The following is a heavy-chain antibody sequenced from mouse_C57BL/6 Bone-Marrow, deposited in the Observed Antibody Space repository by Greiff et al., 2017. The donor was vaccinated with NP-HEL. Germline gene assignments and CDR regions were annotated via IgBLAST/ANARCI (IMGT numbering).Heavy chain of an antibody. CDR1: GYTFTSYW. CDR2: IDPSDSYT. J-gene: IGHJ4*01. V-gene: IGHV1-69*01. CDR3: ARGPGYPYYYAMDY. Sequence: QVQLQQPGAELVMPGASVKLSCKASGYTFTSYWMHWVKQRPGQGLEWIGEIDPSDSYTNYNQKFKGKSTLTVDKSSSTAYMQLSSLTSEDSAVYYCARGPGYPYYYAMDYWGQGTSVTVSS. D-gene: IGHD3-2*02.